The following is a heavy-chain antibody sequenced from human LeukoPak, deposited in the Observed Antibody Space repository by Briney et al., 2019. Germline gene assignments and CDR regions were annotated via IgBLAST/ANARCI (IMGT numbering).Heavy chain of an antibody. CDR2: INHSGST. CDR3: ARQRLITNYFDY. D-gene: IGHD6-25*01. J-gene: IGHJ4*02. Sequence: ASETLSLTCAVYGGSFSGYYWSWIRQPPGKGLEWIGEINHSGSTNYNPSLKSRVTISVDTSKNQFSLKLSSVTAADTAVYYCARQRLITNYFDYWGQGTLVTVSS. V-gene: IGHV4-34*01. CDR1: GGSFSGYY.